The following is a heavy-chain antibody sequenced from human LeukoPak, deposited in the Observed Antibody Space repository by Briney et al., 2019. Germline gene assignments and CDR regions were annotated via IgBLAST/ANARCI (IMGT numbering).Heavy chain of an antibody. CDR3: ARGPRIAVAGTEDWFDP. J-gene: IGHJ5*02. CDR1: GYTFTGYY. CDR2: INPNSGGT. D-gene: IGHD6-19*01. V-gene: IGHV1-2*02. Sequence: ASVKVSCKASGYTFTGYYMHWVRQAPGQGLEWMGWINPNSGGTNYAQEFQGRVTMTRDTSISTAYMELSRLRSDDTAVYYCARGPRIAVAGTEDWFDPWGQGTLVTVSS.